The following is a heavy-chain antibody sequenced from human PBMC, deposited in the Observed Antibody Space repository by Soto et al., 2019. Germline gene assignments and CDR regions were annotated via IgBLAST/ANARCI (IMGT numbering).Heavy chain of an antibody. Sequence: QVQLVESGGGVVQPGRSLRLSCAASGFTFSSYGMHWVRQAPGKGLEWVAVIWNDGSNRYYVDSVKGRFTISRDNSKNTLYLQMNSLRAEDTAVYYCARERLASITMTERDWGYWGQGTLVTVSS. CDR1: GFTFSSYG. CDR3: ARERLASITMTERDWGY. V-gene: IGHV3-33*01. J-gene: IGHJ4*02. CDR2: IWNDGSNR. D-gene: IGHD3-22*01.